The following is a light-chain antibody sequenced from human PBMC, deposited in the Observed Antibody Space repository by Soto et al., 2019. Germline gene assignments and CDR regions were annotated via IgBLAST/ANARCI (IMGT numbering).Light chain of an antibody. CDR3: QHYGSSPWT. CDR2: GAS. J-gene: IGKJ1*01. CDR1: ESTSSTY. V-gene: IGKV3-20*01. Sequence: EIVLTQSPGTLSLSPGERATLLCRASESTSSTYLAWYQQKPGQAPRLLIYGASSRATGIPERFSGSGSATDFTLTIGRLEPEDFAVYYCQHYGSSPWTFGQGTKVELK.